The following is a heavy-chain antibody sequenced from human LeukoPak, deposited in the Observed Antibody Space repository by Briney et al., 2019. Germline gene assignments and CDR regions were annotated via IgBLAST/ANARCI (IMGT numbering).Heavy chain of an antibody. CDR3: ATGDSGSPLTPDAFDI. CDR2: FDPEDGET. D-gene: IGHD1-26*01. J-gene: IGHJ3*02. Sequence: ASVKFSCKVSGYTLTELSMHWVRQAPGKGLEWMGGFDPEDGETIYAQKFQGRVTMTEDTSTDTTYMELSSLRSEDTAVYYCATGDSGSPLTPDAFDIWGQGTMVTVSS. CDR1: GYTLTELS. V-gene: IGHV1-24*01.